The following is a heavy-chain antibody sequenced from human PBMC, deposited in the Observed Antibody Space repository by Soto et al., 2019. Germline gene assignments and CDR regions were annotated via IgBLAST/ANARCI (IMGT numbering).Heavy chain of an antibody. D-gene: IGHD4-17*01. V-gene: IGHV1-69*01. CDR1: GGTFSSHS. CDR2: IITLFGTA. CDR3: AREVGYGDFSAALLD. Sequence: VQLMQSGAEVKQPGSSVKVSCKASGGTFSSHSINWVRQAPGQGLEWMGGIITLFGTANYAQNFQGRVRITADQSTSTGYMELNSLRSDDTAVYYCAREVGYGDFSAALLDWGQGTLVTVSS. J-gene: IGHJ4*02.